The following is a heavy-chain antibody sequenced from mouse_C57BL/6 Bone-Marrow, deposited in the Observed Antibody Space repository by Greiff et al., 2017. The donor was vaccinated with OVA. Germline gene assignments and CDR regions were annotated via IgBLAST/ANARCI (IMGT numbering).Heavy chain of an antibody. J-gene: IGHJ2*01. CDR1: GFTFSDYG. CDR2: ISSGSSTI. V-gene: IGHV5-17*03. D-gene: IGHD3-2*02. Sequence: EVMLVESGGGLVKPGGSLKLSCAASGFTFSDYGMHWVRQAPEKGLEWVAYISSGSSTIYYADTVKGRFTISRDNAKNTLFLQMSSLKSEDTAMYYCAKSSSGYTYFDYWGQGTTLTVSS. CDR3: AKSSSGYTYFDY.